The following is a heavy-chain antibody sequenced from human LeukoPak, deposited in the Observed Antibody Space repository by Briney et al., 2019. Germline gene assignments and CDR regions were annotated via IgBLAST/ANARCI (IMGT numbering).Heavy chain of an antibody. CDR1: GFTFSSYW. V-gene: IGHV3-7*01. CDR2: IKGDESAR. D-gene: IGHD1-26*01. Sequence: GGSLRLSCAASGFTFSSYWMAWVRQAPGKGLEWVADIKGDESARHQADSVKGRFTISRDNTRNSLYLQMTNLRGDDTAVYYCARDVVGSLDYWGQGTLVTVSS. CDR3: ARDVVGSLDY. J-gene: IGHJ4*02.